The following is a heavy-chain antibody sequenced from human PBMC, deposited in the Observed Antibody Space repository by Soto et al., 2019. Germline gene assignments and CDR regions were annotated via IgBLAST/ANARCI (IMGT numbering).Heavy chain of an antibody. D-gene: IGHD5-18*01. CDR2: IWYDGSNK. J-gene: IGHJ4*02. Sequence: QVQLVESGGGVVQPGRSLRLSCAASGFTFSSSGMHWVRQAPGKGLEWVAVIWYDGSNKYYADSVKGRFTISRDNSRNTLYLQIDSLRAEDKAVYYCSRDHDAAMTTTFYYRGQGTLVTVSS. CDR1: GFTFSSSG. V-gene: IGHV3-33*01. CDR3: SRDHDAAMTTTFYY.